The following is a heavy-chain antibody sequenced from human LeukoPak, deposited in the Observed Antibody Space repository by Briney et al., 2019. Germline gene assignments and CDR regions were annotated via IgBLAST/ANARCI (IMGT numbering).Heavy chain of an antibody. CDR1: GGSFSGYY. J-gene: IGHJ6*03. CDR2: INHSGST. V-gene: IGHV4-34*01. D-gene: IGHD3-10*01. Sequence: PSETLSLTCAVYGGSFSGYYWSWIRQPPGKGLEWIGEINHSGSTNYNPSLKSRVTISVDTSKNQFFLKLSSVTAADTAVYYCARGITNYYYYYYMDVWGKGTTVTVSS. CDR3: ARGITNYYYYYYMDV.